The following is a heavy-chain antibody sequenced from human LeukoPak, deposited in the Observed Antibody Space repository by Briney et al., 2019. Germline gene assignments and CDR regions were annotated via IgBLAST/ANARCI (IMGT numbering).Heavy chain of an antibody. D-gene: IGHD6-19*01. Sequence: QTGGSLRLSCAASGFTFSSHAMSWVRQAPGKGLEWVSSISGSGDNRNYADSVKGRFTISRDNSKSTLYLEMNSLRAEDTAIYYCAKNPLVSGTIYFDSWDQGTLLTVSS. CDR3: AKNPLVSGTIYFDS. CDR2: ISGSGDNR. V-gene: IGHV3-23*01. J-gene: IGHJ4*02. CDR1: GFTFSSHA.